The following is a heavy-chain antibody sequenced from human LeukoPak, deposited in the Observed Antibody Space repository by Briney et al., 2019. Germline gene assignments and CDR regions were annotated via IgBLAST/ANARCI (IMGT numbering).Heavy chain of an antibody. J-gene: IGHJ4*02. CDR1: GFTFDDYA. Sequence: GGSLRLSCAASGFTFDDYAMHWVRQAPGKGLEWVSGISWNSDIVGYADSVKGRFTISRDNAKNSLYLQMNSLRAEDTALYYCAKGQIVPVAMLDYWGQGTLGTGSS. D-gene: IGHD2-2*01. V-gene: IGHV3-9*01. CDR2: ISWNSDIV. CDR3: AKGQIVPVAMLDY.